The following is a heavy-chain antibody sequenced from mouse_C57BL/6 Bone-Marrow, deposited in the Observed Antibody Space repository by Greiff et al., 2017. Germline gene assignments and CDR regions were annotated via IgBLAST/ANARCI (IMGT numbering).Heavy chain of an antibody. J-gene: IGHJ2*01. CDR2: IYPGSGST. Sequence: VQLQQPGAELVKPGASVKMSCKASGYTFTSYWITWVKQRPGQGLEWIGDIYPGSGSTNYNEKFKSKATLTVDTSSSTAYMQLSSLTSEESAVYYCAERGLVATSYFDYWGQGTTLTVSS. D-gene: IGHD1-1*01. CDR3: AERGLVATSYFDY. V-gene: IGHV1-55*01. CDR1: GYTFTSYW.